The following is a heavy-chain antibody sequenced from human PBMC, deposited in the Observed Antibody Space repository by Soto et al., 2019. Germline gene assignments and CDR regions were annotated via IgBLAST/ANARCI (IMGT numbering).Heavy chain of an antibody. D-gene: IGHD2-8*02. V-gene: IGHV1-46*01. J-gene: IGHJ4*02. CDR2: INPSGGTP. CDR3: ARAPTAGAHDY. CDR1: GYTFTKYY. Sequence: GASVKVSCKASGYTFTKYYIHWVRQAPGPGLEWMGIINPSGGTPTYAQNFKGRVTLTSDTSTSTVYMELSSLTSEDTAVYYCARAPTAGAHDYWGQGTLVTVSS.